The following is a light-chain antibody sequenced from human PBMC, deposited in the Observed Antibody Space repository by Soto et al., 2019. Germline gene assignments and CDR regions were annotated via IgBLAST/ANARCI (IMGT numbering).Light chain of an antibody. Sequence: DIQMNQSPSTLYASVGDRVTINCRASQDIGTWLAWYQQKPEKAPKVLIYRASNLESGVPSRFSGSGSGTEFILTISSLQPDDFATYYCQQFSLYWAFGQGTKVDI. CDR2: RAS. J-gene: IGKJ1*01. CDR3: QQFSLYWA. V-gene: IGKV1-5*03. CDR1: QDIGTW.